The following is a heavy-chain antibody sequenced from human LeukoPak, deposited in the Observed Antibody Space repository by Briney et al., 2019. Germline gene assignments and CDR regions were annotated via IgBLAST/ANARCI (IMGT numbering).Heavy chain of an antibody. J-gene: IGHJ5*02. D-gene: IGHD3-10*01. CDR2: IFYSGST. V-gene: IGHV4-30-4*07. CDR1: GGSLSSGSSC. CDR3: AREVAGSPNNWFDP. Sequence: SETLSLTCAVSGGSLSSGSSCWSWMRQPPGKGLEWIGHIFYSGSTYYNPSLKSRLTMSVDRSKNLFSLNLSSVTAADTAVYYCAREVAGSPNNWFDPWGQGTLVTVSS.